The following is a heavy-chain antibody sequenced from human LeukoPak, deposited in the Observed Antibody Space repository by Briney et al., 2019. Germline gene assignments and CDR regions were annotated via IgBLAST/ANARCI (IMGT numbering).Heavy chain of an antibody. D-gene: IGHD1-26*01. Sequence: GIINPSGGSTSYAQKFQGRVTMTRDTSTSTVYMELSSLRSEDTAVYYCARDPVGATNDAFDIWGQGTMVTVSS. CDR3: ARDPVGATNDAFDI. CDR2: INPSGGST. V-gene: IGHV1-46*01. J-gene: IGHJ3*02.